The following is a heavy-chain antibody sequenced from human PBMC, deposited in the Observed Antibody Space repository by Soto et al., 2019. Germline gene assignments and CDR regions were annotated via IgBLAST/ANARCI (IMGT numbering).Heavy chain of an antibody. J-gene: IGHJ6*02. Sequence: QVHLVQSGAEVRKPGASVKVSCKASGYSFTSYGISWVRQAPGQGLEWMGWISTDKGNTNYAHNLQGRVSMTIDASTSTAYMALWSLGYDDTAVYYCARDVPDTSLFFYCFGMDVWGQGTPVTVSS. CDR3: ARDVPDTSLFFYCFGMDV. CDR2: ISTDKGNT. CDR1: GYSFTSYG. D-gene: IGHD2-21*01. V-gene: IGHV1-18*01.